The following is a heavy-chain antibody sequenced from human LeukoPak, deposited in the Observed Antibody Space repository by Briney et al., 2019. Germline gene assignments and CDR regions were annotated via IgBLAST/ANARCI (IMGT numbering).Heavy chain of an antibody. CDR3: ARTGTSFNDY. J-gene: IGHJ4*02. Sequence: GGSLRLSCAASGFTVSSNYMSWVRQAPGKGLEWVSVIYSGGSTYYADSVKGRFTISRDNAKNSLYLQMNSLRAEDTAVYYCARTGTSFNDYWGQGTLVTVSS. D-gene: IGHD1-1*01. CDR1: GFTVSSNY. V-gene: IGHV3-53*01. CDR2: IYSGGST.